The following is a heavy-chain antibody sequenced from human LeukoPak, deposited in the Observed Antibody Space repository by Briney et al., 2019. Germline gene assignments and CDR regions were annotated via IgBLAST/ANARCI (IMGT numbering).Heavy chain of an antibody. CDR2: ISAYNDNT. CDR3: ARGYDFWSGYRRNYFDY. V-gene: IGHV1-18*01. CDR1: GYTFTSYG. Sequence: ASVKVSCKASGYTFTSYGISWVRQAPGQGLEWMGWISAYNDNTNYAQKFQGRATMTTDTSTSTAYMELTSLRSDDTAVYYCARGYDFWSGYRRNYFDYWGQGTLVTVSS. J-gene: IGHJ4*02. D-gene: IGHD3-3*01.